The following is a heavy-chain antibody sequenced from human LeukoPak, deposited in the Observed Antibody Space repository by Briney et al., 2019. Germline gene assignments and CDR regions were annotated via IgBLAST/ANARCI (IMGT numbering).Heavy chain of an antibody. CDR3: AKNTIAAADLIDY. D-gene: IGHD6-13*01. CDR1: GFTFSSYG. V-gene: IGHV3-23*01. J-gene: IGHJ4*02. Sequence: SGRSLRLSCAAPGFTFSSYGMSWVRQAPGKGLEWVSAIRGSGGSTYYADSVKGRFTISRDNSKNTLNLQMNSLRAEDTAVYYCAKNTIAAADLIDYWGQGTLVTVSS. CDR2: IRGSGGST.